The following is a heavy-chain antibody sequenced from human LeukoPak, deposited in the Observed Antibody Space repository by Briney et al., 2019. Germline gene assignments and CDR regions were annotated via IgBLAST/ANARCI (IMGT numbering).Heavy chain of an antibody. V-gene: IGHV3-23*01. J-gene: IGHJ4*02. CDR2: VSGSGGST. Sequence: GGSLRLSCAASGFTFSSYAMSWVRQAPGKGLEWVSAVSGSGGSTYYADSVKGRFTISRDNSKNTLYLQMNSLRAEDTAVYYCAKVWFLIVVVPAATNHPFDYWGQGTLVTVSS. CDR3: AKVWFLIVVVPAATNHPFDY. CDR1: GFTFSSYA. D-gene: IGHD2-2*01.